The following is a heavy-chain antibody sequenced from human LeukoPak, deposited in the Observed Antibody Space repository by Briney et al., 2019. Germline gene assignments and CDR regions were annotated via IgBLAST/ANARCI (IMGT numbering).Heavy chain of an antibody. D-gene: IGHD2-2*01. CDR3: AKSGGIPAAFDS. J-gene: IGHJ4*02. V-gene: IGHV3-23*01. Sequence: GGSPRLSCATSGFTFSSYGMSWVRQAPGKGLEWVSGISSTGASTYYAGSVKGRFTISRDSSKKTLFLQMNSLSAEDTAIYYCAKSGGIPAAFDSWGQGTLVTVSS. CDR1: GFTFSSYG. CDR2: ISSTGAST.